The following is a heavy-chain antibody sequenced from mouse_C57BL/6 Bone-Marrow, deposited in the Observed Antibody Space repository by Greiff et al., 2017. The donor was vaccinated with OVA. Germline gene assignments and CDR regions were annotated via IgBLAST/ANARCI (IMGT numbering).Heavy chain of an antibody. CDR2: ISYSGST. J-gene: IGHJ4*01. D-gene: IGHD2-9*01. Sequence: EVKRVESGPGLAKPSQTLSLTCSVTGYSITSDYWNWIRKFPGNKLEYMGYISYSGSTYYNPSLKSRISITRDTSKNQYYLQLNSVTTEDTATYYCARSYYGYDEDYAMDYWGQGTSVTVSS. V-gene: IGHV3-8*01. CDR3: ARSYYGYDEDYAMDY. CDR1: GYSITSDY.